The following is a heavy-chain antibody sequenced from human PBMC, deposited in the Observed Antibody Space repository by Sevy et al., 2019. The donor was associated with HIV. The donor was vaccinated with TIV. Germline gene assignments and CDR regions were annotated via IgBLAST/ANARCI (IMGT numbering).Heavy chain of an antibody. J-gene: IGHJ4*02. CDR1: GGTFSSYA. CDR3: AGGSDILTGYIPTYDY. V-gene: IGHV1-69*13. Sequence: ASVKVSCKASGGTFSSYAISWVRQAPGQGLEWMGGIIPIFGTANYAQKFQGRVTITADESTSAAYMELSSLRSEDTAVYYCAGGSDILTGYIPTYDYWCQGTLVTVSS. CDR2: IIPIFGTA. D-gene: IGHD3-9*01.